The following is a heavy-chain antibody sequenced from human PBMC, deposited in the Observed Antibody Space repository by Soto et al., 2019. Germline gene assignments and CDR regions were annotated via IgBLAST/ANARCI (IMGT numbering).Heavy chain of an antibody. CDR3: AKDIEVGGYSGYVLPGAFDY. CDR1: GFTFDDYA. J-gene: IGHJ4*02. D-gene: IGHD5-12*01. CDR2: ISWNSGSI. V-gene: IGHV3-9*01. Sequence: VQLVDSGGGVVQPGRSLRLSCAASGFTFDDYAMHWVRQAPGKGLEWVSGISWNSGSIGYADSVKGRFTISRDNAKNSLYLQMNSLRAEDTALYYCAKDIEVGGYSGYVLPGAFDYWGQGTLVTVSS.